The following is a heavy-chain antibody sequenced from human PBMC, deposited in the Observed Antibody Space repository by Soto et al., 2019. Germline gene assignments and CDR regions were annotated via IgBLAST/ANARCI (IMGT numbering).Heavy chain of an antibody. CDR1: RYSIYTSY. V-gene: IGHV4-4*07. J-gene: IGHJ5*02. CDR3: ARGAGPPWFDP. Sequence: SDTLSLTCAVTRYSIYTSYSRWIRQPAGKGLEWIGRISASAGTNYSPSLTSRVTMSIDTSKNQFSLELTSVTAADTAVYYCARGAGPPWFDPWGQGTLVTVS. CDR2: ISASAGT.